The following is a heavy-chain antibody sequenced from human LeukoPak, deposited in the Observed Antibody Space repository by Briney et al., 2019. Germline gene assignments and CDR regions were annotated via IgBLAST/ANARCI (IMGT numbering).Heavy chain of an antibody. CDR1: GFTFSSYA. V-gene: IGHV3-30*04. CDR3: ARNSDYYDYSPQSV. CDR2: ISHDGSDK. Sequence: GGSLRLSCAASGFTFSSYALHWVRQAPGKGLEWVALISHDGSDKYYADSVKGRFPISRDNSKNMLYLQMNSLRIEDTAVYYCARNSDYYDYSPQSVWGQGTLVTVS. D-gene: IGHD3-22*01. J-gene: IGHJ4*02.